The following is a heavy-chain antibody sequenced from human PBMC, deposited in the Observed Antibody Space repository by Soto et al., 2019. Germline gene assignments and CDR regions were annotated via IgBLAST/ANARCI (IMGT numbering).Heavy chain of an antibody. D-gene: IGHD3-3*02. CDR3: ARDLLAGDY. CDR1: GYIFTNYY. V-gene: IGHV1-46*01. J-gene: IGHJ4*02. Sequence: QVQLVQSGAEVKKPGASVKVSCKASGYIFTNYYVHWVRQAPGQGLEWMAIINPINGATNYAQRFQGRVTLTSDTSTSTVSMQLSSLRSEDTAVYYCARDLLAGDYWCQGTLVTVSS. CDR2: INPINGAT.